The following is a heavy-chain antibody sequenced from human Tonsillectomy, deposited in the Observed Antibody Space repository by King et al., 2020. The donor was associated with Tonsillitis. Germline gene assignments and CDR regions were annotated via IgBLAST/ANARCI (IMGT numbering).Heavy chain of an antibody. CDR3: ARGVVPSANNNYYFYMDV. CDR1: GFTFSNYD. J-gene: IGHJ6*03. Sequence: QLVQSGGGLVQPGGSLRLSCAASGFTFSNYDMHWVRQATGKGLEWVSVTRTAGDTYYPDSVKGRFTISRENAKNSFYLQMSSLRAGDTAVYYCARGVVPSANNNYYFYMDVWGKGTTVTVSS. CDR2: TRTAGDT. V-gene: IGHV3-13*01. D-gene: IGHD2-2*01.